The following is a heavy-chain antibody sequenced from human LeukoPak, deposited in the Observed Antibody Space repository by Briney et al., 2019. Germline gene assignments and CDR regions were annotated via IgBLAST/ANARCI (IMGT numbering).Heavy chain of an antibody. V-gene: IGHV3-7*03. Sequence: PGGSPRLSCAASGFTFSSNGMSWVRQAPGKGLEWVANLKPDGGEKYYVDSVKGRFTISRDNPKSSLYLQMNSLRAEDTAVYYCARSPDGFDLWGRGTLVTVSS. CDR2: LKPDGGEK. CDR3: ARSPDGFDL. J-gene: IGHJ2*01. CDR1: GFTFSSNG.